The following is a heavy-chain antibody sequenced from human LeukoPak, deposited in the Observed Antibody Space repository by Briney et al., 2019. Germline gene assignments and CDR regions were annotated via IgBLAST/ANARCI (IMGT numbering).Heavy chain of an antibody. V-gene: IGHV4-4*02. CDR1: GGSVSSNNW. CDR3: ARVGCSGGSCYSRKAFDI. D-gene: IGHD2-15*01. J-gene: IGHJ3*02. CDR2: IYYSGST. Sequence: SGTLSLTCAVSGGSVSSNNWWGWVRQPPGKGLEWIGYIYYSGSTNYNPSLKSRVTISVDTSKNQFSLKLSSVTAADTAVYYCARVGCSGGSCYSRKAFDIWGQGTMVTVSS.